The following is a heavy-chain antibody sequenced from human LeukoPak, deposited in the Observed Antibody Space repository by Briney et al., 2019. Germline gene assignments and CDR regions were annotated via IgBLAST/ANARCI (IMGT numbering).Heavy chain of an antibody. CDR2: ISGGNGNT. Sequence: GSVKVSCKTSGYTFTNFGIGWVRQAPGQGLEWMGWISGGNGNTDYPQTLQDRFTMTTDTSTNTAYMELRNLRSDDTAVYYCARDLPLGSMGGSAFDLWGQGTLVIVSS. V-gene: IGHV1-18*01. J-gene: IGHJ4*02. CDR1: GYTFTNFG. D-gene: IGHD2-15*01. CDR3: ARDLPLGSMGGSAFDL.